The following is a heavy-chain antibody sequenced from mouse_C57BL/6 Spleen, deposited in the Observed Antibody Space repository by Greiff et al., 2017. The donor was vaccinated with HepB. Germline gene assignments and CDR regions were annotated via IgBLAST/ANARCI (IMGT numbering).Heavy chain of an antibody. V-gene: IGHV1-69*01. CDR1: GYTFTSYW. Sequence: QVQLQQSGAELVMPGASVKLSCKASGYTFTSYWMHWVKQRPGQGLEWIGEIDPSDSYTNYNQKFKGKSTLTVDKSSSTAYMQLSSLTSEDSAVYYCARWRNWDVDYWGQGTTLTVSS. CDR2: IDPSDSYT. D-gene: IGHD4-1*01. J-gene: IGHJ2*01. CDR3: ARWRNWDVDY.